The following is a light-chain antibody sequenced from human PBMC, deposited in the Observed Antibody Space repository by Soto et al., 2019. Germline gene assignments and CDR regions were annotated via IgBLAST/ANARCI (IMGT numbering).Light chain of an antibody. CDR2: DVS. CDR3: SSYTGSSTYV. V-gene: IGLV2-14*01. J-gene: IGLJ1*01. Sequence: QSALPQPASVSGSPGQSITISCTGTSSDVGGYNYVSWYQQHPGKAPKLMIYDVSNRPSGISNRFSGSKSGNTASLTISGLQAEDEADYDCSSYTGSSTYVFGTGTKLTVL. CDR1: SSDVGGYNY.